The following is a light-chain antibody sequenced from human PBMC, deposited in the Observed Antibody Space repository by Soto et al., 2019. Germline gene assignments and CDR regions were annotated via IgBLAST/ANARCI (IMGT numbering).Light chain of an antibody. J-gene: IGKJ2*01. V-gene: IGKV3-15*01. CDR2: DAS. Sequence: EVVLTQSPATLSVSPGERATLSCRAGQSVNSKLAWYQKKPGQAPTLLIYDASTRATGVPGRFSGSGSGTEFTLTISSLQSEDFAVYYCQQYNHWPTFGQGTKLEIK. CDR3: QQYNHWPT. CDR1: QSVNSK.